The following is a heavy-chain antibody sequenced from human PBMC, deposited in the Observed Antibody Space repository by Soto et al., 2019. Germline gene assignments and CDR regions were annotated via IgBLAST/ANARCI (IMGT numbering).Heavy chain of an antibody. Sequence: GGSLRLPCAASGFTFSNAWMSWVGQAPGKGLEWVGRTKSKTDAGTTDYAAPVKGRFTISSDNSNNTLYLQLNSLKAEDTAVYYCVSIAAATAKPTYYYYGMDVWGQGTTVTVSS. CDR1: GFTFSNAW. CDR3: VSIAAATAKPTYYYYGMDV. V-gene: IGHV3-15*01. CDR2: TKSKTDAGTT. D-gene: IGHD6-13*01. J-gene: IGHJ6*02.